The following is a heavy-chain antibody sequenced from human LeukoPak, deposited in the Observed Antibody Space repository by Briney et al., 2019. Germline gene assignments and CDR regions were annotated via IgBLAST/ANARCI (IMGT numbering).Heavy chain of an antibody. CDR2: ISSSSSYI. CDR3: AKDYIVEVIAIHDAFDI. J-gene: IGHJ3*02. CDR1: GFTFSSYS. Sequence: PGGSLRLSCAASGFTFSSYSMNWVRQAPGKGLEWVSSISSSSSYIYYADSVKGRFTISRDNAKNSLYLQMNSLRAEDTAVYYCAKDYIVEVIAIHDAFDIWGQGTMVTVSS. V-gene: IGHV3-21*04. D-gene: IGHD2-21*01.